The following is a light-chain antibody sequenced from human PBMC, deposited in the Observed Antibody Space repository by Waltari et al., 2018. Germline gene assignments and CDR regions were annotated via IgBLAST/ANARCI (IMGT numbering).Light chain of an antibody. J-gene: IGLJ1*01. CDR2: EVA. V-gene: IGLV2-23*02. CDR3: CSYAGSSTFDV. CDR1: SNDIGSYNL. Sequence: QSALTQPASVSGSPGQSITISCTGTSNDIGSYNLVSRYQQHPGKAPTLIIFEVAKRPSGVSSRFSGSKSGNIASLTISGLQAEDEADYYCCSYAGSSTFDVFGTGTKVTV.